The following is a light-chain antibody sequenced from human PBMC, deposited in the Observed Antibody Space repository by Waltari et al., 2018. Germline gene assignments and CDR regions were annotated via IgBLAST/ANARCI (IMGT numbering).Light chain of an antibody. Sequence: QSVLSQPPSASGTPGQRVTISCSGRSSNVGTNVVHWYQQVPGKAPKLLIYRNDMRPPGVPDRFSGSKSGSSASLAISGLQSEDEADYYCAAWDDSLNGWWVFGGGTKVTVL. CDR1: SSNVGTNV. CDR3: AAWDDSLNGWWV. V-gene: IGLV1-44*01. J-gene: IGLJ3*02. CDR2: RND.